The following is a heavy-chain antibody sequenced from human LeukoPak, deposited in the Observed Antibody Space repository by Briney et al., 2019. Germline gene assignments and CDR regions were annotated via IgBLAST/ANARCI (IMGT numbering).Heavy chain of an antibody. CDR3: ARSQFGELNGFDH. CDR1: GFTFSTYS. J-gene: IGHJ4*02. V-gene: IGHV3-21*01. CDR2: ISSSSTYI. Sequence: GGSLRLSCAASGFTFSTYSMSWVRQAPGKGLEWVSSISSSSTYIYYADSVKGRFTISRDNAKNSLYLQMNSLRVEDTAVYYCARSQFGELNGFDHWGQGTLVTVSS. D-gene: IGHD3-10*01.